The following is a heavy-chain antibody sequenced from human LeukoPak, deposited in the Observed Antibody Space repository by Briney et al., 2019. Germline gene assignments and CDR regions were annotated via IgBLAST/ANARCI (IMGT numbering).Heavy chain of an antibody. J-gene: IGHJ5*02. V-gene: IGHV1-18*01. CDR2: ISAYNGNT. CDR1: GYTFTSYG. Sequence: ASVKVSCTASGYTFTSYGISWVRQPPGQGLEWMGWISAYNGNTNYAQKLQGRVTMTTDTSTSTAYMELRSLRSDDTAVYYCARDPNIAAGAKGVTLDPWGQGTLVTVSS. D-gene: IGHD6-13*01. CDR3: ARDPNIAAGAKGVTLDP.